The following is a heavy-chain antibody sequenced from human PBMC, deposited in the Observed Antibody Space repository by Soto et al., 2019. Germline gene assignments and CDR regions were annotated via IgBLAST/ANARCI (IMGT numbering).Heavy chain of an antibody. V-gene: IGHV3-33*01. D-gene: IGHD6-6*01. J-gene: IGHJ4*02. CDR3: SRDAPVSSSNNDY. CDR1: GFTFSSYG. Sequence: GGSLGLSCAASGFTFSSYGMHWVRQAPGKGLEWVAVIWYDGSNKYYADSVKGRFTISRDNSKNTLYLQMNSLRAEDTAVYYCSRDAPVSSSNNDYWGQGTLVTVSS. CDR2: IWYDGSNK.